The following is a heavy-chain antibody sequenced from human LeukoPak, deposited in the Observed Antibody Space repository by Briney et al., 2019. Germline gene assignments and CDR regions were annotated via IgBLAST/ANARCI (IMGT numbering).Heavy chain of an antibody. J-gene: IGHJ4*02. Sequence: SETLSLTCTVSGGSISSGDYYWSWIRQPPGKGLEWIGYIYYSGSTYYNPSLKSRVTISVDTSKNQFSLKLSSVTAADTAVYYRARDYSGSYGLGYWGQGTLVTVSS. V-gene: IGHV4-30-4*08. CDR2: IYYSGST. D-gene: IGHD1-26*01. CDR3: ARDYSGSYGLGY. CDR1: GGSISSGDYY.